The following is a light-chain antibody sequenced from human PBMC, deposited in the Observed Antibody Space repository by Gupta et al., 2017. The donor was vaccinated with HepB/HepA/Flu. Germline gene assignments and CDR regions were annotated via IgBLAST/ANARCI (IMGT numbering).Light chain of an antibody. CDR1: QSTSYNY. V-gene: IGKV3-20*01. J-gene: IGKJ2*01. CDR3: QRYVSSVYT. Sequence: IVLAPSLGTLSLSPGDRAPLSCRSSQSTSYNYLAWYQQKPGRAPRLLIYWASNRLTGVPDRFSGSGSGTDFTLTISRLEPEDFAVYYCQRYVSSVYTFGQGTKLEIK. CDR2: WAS.